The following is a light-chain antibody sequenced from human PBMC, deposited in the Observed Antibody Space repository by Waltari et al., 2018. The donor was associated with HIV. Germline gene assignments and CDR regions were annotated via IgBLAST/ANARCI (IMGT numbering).Light chain of an antibody. V-gene: IGLV1-40*01. J-gene: IGLJ3*02. CDR1: SSNIGAGYD. CDR2: GNT. Sequence: SVLTQPPSVSGAPGPRVPISCTGSSSNIGAGYDVHWYQQFPGTAPKVLIYGNTYRPSGVPDRFSGSKSGSSASLLITGLQAEDDADYYCQSYDISLSGWVFGGGTKLTVL. CDR3: QSYDISLSGWV.